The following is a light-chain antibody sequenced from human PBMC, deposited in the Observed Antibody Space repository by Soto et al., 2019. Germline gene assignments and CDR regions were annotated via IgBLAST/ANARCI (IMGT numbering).Light chain of an antibody. CDR3: QYYGSSVT. J-gene: IGKJ4*01. V-gene: IGKV3-20*01. CDR2: GTS. Sequence: EIVVTQSPGTLSLSPGERATLSCRASQSISNFHFAWYQQKPGQAPMLLIYGTSTRATGGIADRFSGSGSGTDFTLTISRLEPEDFAVYYCQYYGSSVTFGGGTTVEIK. CDR1: QSISNFH.